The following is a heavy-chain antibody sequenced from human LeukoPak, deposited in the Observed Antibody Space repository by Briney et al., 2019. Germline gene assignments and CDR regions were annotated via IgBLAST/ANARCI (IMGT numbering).Heavy chain of an antibody. CDR3: AREIGEPSLAGDY. CDR2: ISSSSSYI. CDR1: GFTFSSYT. V-gene: IGHV3-21*01. Sequence: GGSLRLSCAASGFTFSSYTMNWVRQAPGKGLEWVSYISSSSSYIYYADSVKGRFTISRDNAENSLYLQMNSLRAEDTAVYYCAREIGEPSLAGDYWGQGTLVTVSS. D-gene: IGHD3-10*01. J-gene: IGHJ4*02.